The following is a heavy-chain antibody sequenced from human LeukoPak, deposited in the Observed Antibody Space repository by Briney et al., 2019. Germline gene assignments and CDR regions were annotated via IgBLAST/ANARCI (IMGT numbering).Heavy chain of an antibody. CDR2: INPNSGGT. D-gene: IGHD6-13*01. Sequence: GASVKVSCKASGYTFTGYYMHWVRQAPGQGLEWMGWINPNSGGTNYAQKFQGRVTMTRDTSISTAYMELSRLRSDDTAVYYCARDRRAAGYENAFDIWGQGTMVTVSS. J-gene: IGHJ3*02. CDR1: GYTFTGYY. CDR3: ARDRRAAGYENAFDI. V-gene: IGHV1-2*02.